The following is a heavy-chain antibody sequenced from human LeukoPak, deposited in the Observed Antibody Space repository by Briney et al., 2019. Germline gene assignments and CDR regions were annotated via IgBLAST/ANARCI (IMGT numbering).Heavy chain of an antibody. D-gene: IGHD3-22*01. Sequence: SETLSLTCTVSGGSISSGGYYWSWIRQHPGKGLEWIGYIYYSGSTYYNPSLKSRVTISVDTSKNQFSLKLSSVTAADTAVYYCASGAFNYYDSSGYSPLDYWGQGTLVTVSS. V-gene: IGHV4-31*03. J-gene: IGHJ4*02. CDR1: GGSISSGGYY. CDR3: ASGAFNYYDSSGYSPLDY. CDR2: IYYSGST.